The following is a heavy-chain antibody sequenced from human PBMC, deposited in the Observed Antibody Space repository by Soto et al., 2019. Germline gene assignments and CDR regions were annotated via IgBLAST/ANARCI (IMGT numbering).Heavy chain of an antibody. Sequence: ASVKVSCKTSGSIFTDHLIHWVRQSPGQGLQWVGWVHPDSGGTNVAQAFQDRVTMTADTSINTAYMDLARLRTDDTAIFYCARGAQGFFPVSGIYFYFDHWGQGTPVTVS. CDR3: ARGAQGFFPVSGIYFYFDH. J-gene: IGHJ4*02. D-gene: IGHD3-22*01. CDR1: GSIFTDHL. CDR2: VHPDSGGT. V-gene: IGHV1-2*02.